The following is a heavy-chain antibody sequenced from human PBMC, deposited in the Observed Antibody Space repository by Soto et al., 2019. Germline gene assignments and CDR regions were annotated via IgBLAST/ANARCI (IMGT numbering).Heavy chain of an antibody. CDR2: MYFGGSF. Sequence: SETLSLTCTVSGDSVSSGYWSWIRQPPGKGLEWIGFMYFGGSFNYNPSLASRVTISVETSKNQFSMKMTSVTAADTAVYYCARSYHDSIGFTVGPWGQGTLVTVSS. CDR3: ARSYHDSIGFTVGP. J-gene: IGHJ5*02. V-gene: IGHV4-59*02. D-gene: IGHD3-22*01. CDR1: GDSVSSGY.